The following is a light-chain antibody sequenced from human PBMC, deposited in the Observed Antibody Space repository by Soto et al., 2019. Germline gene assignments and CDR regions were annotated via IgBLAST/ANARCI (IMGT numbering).Light chain of an antibody. CDR3: QQYHNWPPIT. J-gene: IGKJ5*01. Sequence: EIVMTQSPVTLSVSPGERATLSCRASQFVSSNLAWYRQKPGQAPRLLIYGASTRATGIPARFSGSGSGTEFTLTISNLQSEDFAAYFCQQYHNWPPITFGQGTRLEIK. CDR2: GAS. V-gene: IGKV3D-15*01. CDR1: QFVSSN.